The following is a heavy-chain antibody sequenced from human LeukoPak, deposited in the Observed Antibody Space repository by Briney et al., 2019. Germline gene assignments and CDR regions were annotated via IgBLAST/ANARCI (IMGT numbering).Heavy chain of an antibody. CDR1: GGSISTDY. CDR2: VYSIGST. Sequence: SESLSLTCTVSGGSISTDYWSWIRQRPGKGLEWIGYVYSIGSTTHNPSLRGRVTISVDRSRNQFSLKLSSMSAADTAVYYCARSQGSSWSYYFDYWGQGSMVTVSS. CDR3: ARSQGSSWSYYFDY. J-gene: IGHJ4*02. D-gene: IGHD6-13*01. V-gene: IGHV4-59*08.